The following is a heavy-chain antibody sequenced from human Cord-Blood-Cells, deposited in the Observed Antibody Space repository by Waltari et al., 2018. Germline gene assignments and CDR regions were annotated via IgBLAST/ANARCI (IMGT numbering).Heavy chain of an antibody. D-gene: IGHD1-20*01. CDR2: IKSKTDGGTS. J-gene: IGHJ6*02. CDR1: GFTFSNAW. CDR3: TTDNWNYYYYGMDV. V-gene: IGHV3-15*01. Sequence: EVQLVESGGGLVKPGGSLRLPCAASGFTFSNAWMSWVRQAPGTGLEWDGRIKSKTDGGTSDYAAPVKGRFNISREDAKNTRYLQMNSLKTEDTAVYYCTTDNWNYYYYGMDVWGQGTTVTVSS.